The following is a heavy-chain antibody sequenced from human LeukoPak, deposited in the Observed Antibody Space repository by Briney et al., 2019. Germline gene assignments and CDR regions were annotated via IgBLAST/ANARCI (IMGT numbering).Heavy chain of an antibody. V-gene: IGHV3-7*01. CDR3: ARGKTWIQFGFDP. Sequence: GGSLRLSCAASGFTFSSYWMSWVRQAPGKGLEWVANIKQDESEKYYVDSVKGRFTISRDNAKNSLYLQMDSLRAEDTAVYYCARGKTWIQFGFDPWGQGTPVTVSS. J-gene: IGHJ5*02. CDR1: GFTFSSYW. D-gene: IGHD5-18*01. CDR2: IKQDESEK.